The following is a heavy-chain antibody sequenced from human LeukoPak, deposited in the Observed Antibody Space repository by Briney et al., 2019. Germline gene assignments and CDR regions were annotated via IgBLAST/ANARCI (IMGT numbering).Heavy chain of an antibody. CDR2: IYYTGST. D-gene: IGHD5-18*01. Sequence: PSETLSLTCTVSGGSITSSSYYWGWIRQPPGKGLEWIGSIYYTGSTYYNPSLKGRVTTAVDTSKNQFSLKLSSVTAADTAVYYCARLLRSGYSYGFLDYWGQGTLVTVSS. CDR1: GGSITSSSYY. CDR3: ARLLRSGYSYGFLDY. J-gene: IGHJ4*02. V-gene: IGHV4-39*01.